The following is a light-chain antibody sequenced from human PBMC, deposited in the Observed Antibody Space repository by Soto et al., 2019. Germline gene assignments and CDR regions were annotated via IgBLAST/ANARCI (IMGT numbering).Light chain of an antibody. V-gene: IGKV3D-20*02. Sequence: IVLTQSPGTLSLSQGERATLSCRARQSLTSDYLAWYQQKPGQAPRLLIYDASNRATGVPLRFSGSGSGTDFTLTISSLEPEDSAVYYCQQRSNWPPITFGQGTRLEIK. CDR2: DAS. CDR3: QQRSNWPPIT. CDR1: QSLTSDY. J-gene: IGKJ5*01.